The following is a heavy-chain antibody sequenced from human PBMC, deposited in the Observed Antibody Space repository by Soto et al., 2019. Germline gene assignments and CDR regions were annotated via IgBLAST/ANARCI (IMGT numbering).Heavy chain of an antibody. J-gene: IGHJ3*02. Sequence: GGSLRLSCAGSGSTFTDFTMTWVRQAPGKGLEWVSAISGDGLSTYYAGSVKGRFTISRDNSKTTLYLQMNSLRAEDTAVYYCARRPDAFDICGRGTMVTV. CDR1: GSTFTDFT. V-gene: IGHV3-23*01. CDR3: ARRPDAFDI. CDR2: ISGDGLST.